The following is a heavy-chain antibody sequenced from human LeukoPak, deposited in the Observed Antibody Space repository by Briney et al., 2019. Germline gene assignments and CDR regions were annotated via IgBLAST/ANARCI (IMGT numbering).Heavy chain of an antibody. V-gene: IGHV4-34*01. CDR2: INHSGST. CDR3: ARGRRYYYDSSGYYGRNAFDI. CDR1: GGSFSGYY. D-gene: IGHD3-22*01. J-gene: IGHJ3*02. Sequence: SETLSLTCAVYGGSFSGYYWNWIRQPPGKGLEWIGEINHSGSTNYNPSLKSRVTISVDTSKNQFSLKLSSVTAADTAVYYCARGRRYYYDSSGYYGRNAFDIWGQGTMVTVSS.